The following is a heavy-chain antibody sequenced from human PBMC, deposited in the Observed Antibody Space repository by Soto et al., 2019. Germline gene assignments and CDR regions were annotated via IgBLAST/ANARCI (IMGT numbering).Heavy chain of an antibody. CDR3: ARDYYRSGSRYYYYGMDV. CDR1: GGTFSSYA. J-gene: IGHJ6*02. CDR2: IIPIFGTA. V-gene: IGHV1-69*13. D-gene: IGHD3-10*01. Sequence: ASVKVSCKASGGTFSSYAISWVRQAPGQGLEWMGGIIPIFGTANYAQKFQGRVTITADESTSTAYMELSSLRSEDTAVYYCARDYYRSGSRYYYYGMDVWGQGTTVTVSS.